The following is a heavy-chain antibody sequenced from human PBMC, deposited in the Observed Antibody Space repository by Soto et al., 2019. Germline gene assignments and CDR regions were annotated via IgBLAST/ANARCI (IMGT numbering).Heavy chain of an antibody. D-gene: IGHD5-18*01. Sequence: GGSLRLSCAASGFTFSSYGMHWVRQAPGKGLEWVAVIWYDGSSKFYADSVKGRFTISRDNSKDTLYLQMNSLRADDAAVYYCARATHTAPIHWGQGTLVTVSS. CDR1: GFTFSSYG. J-gene: IGHJ4*02. CDR2: IWYDGSSK. CDR3: ARATHTAPIH. V-gene: IGHV3-33*01.